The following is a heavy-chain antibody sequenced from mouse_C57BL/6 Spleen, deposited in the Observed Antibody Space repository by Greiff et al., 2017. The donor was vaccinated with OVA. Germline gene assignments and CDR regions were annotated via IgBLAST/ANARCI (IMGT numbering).Heavy chain of an antibody. J-gene: IGHJ4*01. D-gene: IGHD2-4*01. Sequence: EVQLHQSGPELVKPGASVKISCKASGYTFTDYYMNWVKQSHGKSLEWIGDINPNNGGTSYNQKFKGKATLTVDKSSSTAYMELRSLTSEDSAVYYCARKGIYYDYEGAMDYWGQGTSVTVSS. CDR1: GYTFTDYY. CDR3: ARKGIYYDYEGAMDY. V-gene: IGHV1-26*01. CDR2: INPNNGGT.